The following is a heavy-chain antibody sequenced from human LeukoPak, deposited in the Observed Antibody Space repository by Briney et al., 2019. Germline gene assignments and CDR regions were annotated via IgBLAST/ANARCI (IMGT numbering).Heavy chain of an antibody. Sequence: GGSLRLSCAASGFTVSSNFMSWVRQAPGKGLEWVSLIYSGGSTYYADSVKGRFTISRDISKNTLFLQLNSLRAEDTAVYYCARGGVVVAAIDAFDIWGQGTLVTVSS. CDR3: ARGGVVVAAIDAFDI. CDR1: GFTVSSNF. D-gene: IGHD2-15*01. V-gene: IGHV3-66*01. CDR2: IYSGGST. J-gene: IGHJ3*02.